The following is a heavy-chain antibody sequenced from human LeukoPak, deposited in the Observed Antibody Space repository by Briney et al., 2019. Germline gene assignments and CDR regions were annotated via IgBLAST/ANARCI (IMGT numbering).Heavy chain of an antibody. J-gene: IGHJ3*02. D-gene: IGHD3-22*01. Sequence: GGSLRLSCAASGFTFSSYSMNWVRQAPGKGLEWVSSISSSSSYIYYADSVKGRFTISRDNAKNSLSLQMNSLRAEDTAVYYCARAGDSSGNAFDIWGQGTMVTVSS. CDR1: GFTFSSYS. CDR3: ARAGDSSGNAFDI. V-gene: IGHV3-21*01. CDR2: ISSSSSYI.